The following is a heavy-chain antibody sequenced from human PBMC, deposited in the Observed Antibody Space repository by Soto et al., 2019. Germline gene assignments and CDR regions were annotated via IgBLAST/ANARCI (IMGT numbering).Heavy chain of an antibody. V-gene: IGHV3-30*18. CDR3: AKRITIFGVVIILDGMDV. D-gene: IGHD3-3*01. CDR1: GFTFISYG. CDR2: ISYGGSNK. J-gene: IGHJ6*02. Sequence: GGSLRLSCASSGFTFISYGMHWVRQAPGKGLEWVAVISYGGSNKYYADSVKGRFTISRDNSKNTLYLQMNSLRAEDTAVYYCAKRITIFGVVIILDGMDVWGQGTTVTVSS.